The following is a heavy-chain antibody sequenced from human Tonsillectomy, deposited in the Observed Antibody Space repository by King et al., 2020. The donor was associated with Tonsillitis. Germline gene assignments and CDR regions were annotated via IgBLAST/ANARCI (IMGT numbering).Heavy chain of an antibody. J-gene: IGHJ4*02. Sequence: VQLVESGGGVVQPGRSLRLSCAASGFTFSSYAMHWVRQAPGKGLEWVAVISYDGSNKYYADSVKGRFTISRDNSKNTLYLQMNSLRAEDTAVYYCAREPLPPITIFGVVVMGGWFVYWGQGTLVTVSS. CDR2: ISYDGSNK. CDR3: AREPLPPITIFGVVVMGGWFVY. V-gene: IGHV3-30*04. CDR1: GFTFSSYA. D-gene: IGHD3-3*01.